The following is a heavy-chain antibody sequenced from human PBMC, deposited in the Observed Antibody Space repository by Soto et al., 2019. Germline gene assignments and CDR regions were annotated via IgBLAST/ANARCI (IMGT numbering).Heavy chain of an antibody. J-gene: IGHJ6*03. V-gene: IGHV4-34*01. Sequence: SVTLSLTCAVCGGSISGYYWSWIRKPPGKGLEWIGEINHSGSTNYNPSLKSRVTISVDTSKNQFSLKLSSVTAADTAVYYCASASGSSGRYYYYYYMDGWGKGTTVTVSS. D-gene: IGHD3-10*01. CDR3: ASASGSSGRYYYYYYMDG. CDR2: INHSGST. CDR1: GGSISGYY.